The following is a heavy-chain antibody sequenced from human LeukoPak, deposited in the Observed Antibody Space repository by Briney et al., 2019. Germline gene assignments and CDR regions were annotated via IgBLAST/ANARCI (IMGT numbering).Heavy chain of an antibody. V-gene: IGHV4-59*01. CDR3: ARVYQSAEYYFDY. J-gene: IGHJ4*02. Sequence: AETLSLTCTVSGGSIDSYYWSWIRQPPGKGLEWIGYIYYTGSTEYHPSLKSRVTISLDTSKNQFSLKLTSVTAADTAVYYCARVYQSAEYYFDYWGQGNRVSVSS. D-gene: IGHD2-2*01. CDR1: GGSIDSYY. CDR2: IYYTGST.